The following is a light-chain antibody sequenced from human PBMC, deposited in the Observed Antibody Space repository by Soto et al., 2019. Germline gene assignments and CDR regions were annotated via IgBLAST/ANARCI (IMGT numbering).Light chain of an antibody. J-gene: IGKJ5*01. CDR2: DVS. V-gene: IGKV1-13*02. CDR1: QGIRGA. CDR3: QQFNSYPIT. Sequence: AIQLTQSPSSLSASVGDRVTITCRASQGIRGALAWYQQRPGKPPKMLIYDVSKLERGVPSRFSGSDSGTHFTLTISSLQAGDFATYYCQQFNSYPITFGQGTRLEIK.